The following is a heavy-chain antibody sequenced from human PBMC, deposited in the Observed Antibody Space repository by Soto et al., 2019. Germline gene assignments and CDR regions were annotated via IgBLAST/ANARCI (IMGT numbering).Heavy chain of an antibody. D-gene: IGHD5-18*01. CDR2: ISGSGGST. J-gene: IGHJ5*02. CDR1: GFTFSSYG. Sequence: GGSLRLSCAASGFTFSSYGMHWVRQAPGKGLEWVSAISGSGGSTYYADSVKGRFTISRDNSKNTLYLQMNSLRAEDTAVYYCAKDGYSYGFGANWFDPWGQGTLVTVSS. CDR3: AKDGYSYGFGANWFDP. V-gene: IGHV3-23*01.